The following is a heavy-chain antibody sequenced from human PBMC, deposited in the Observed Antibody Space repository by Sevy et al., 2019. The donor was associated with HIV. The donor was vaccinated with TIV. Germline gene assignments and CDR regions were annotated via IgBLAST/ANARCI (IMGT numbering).Heavy chain of an antibody. J-gene: IGHJ6*02. CDR1: GGTFSSYA. D-gene: IGHD6-13*01. Sequence: ASVKVSCKASGGTFSSYAISWVRQAPGQGLEWMGGIIPIFGTANYAQKFQGRVTITADESTSTAYMELSSLRSEDTAVYYCARQECIAGYYYYGMDVWGQGTTVTVSS. CDR2: IIPIFGTA. CDR3: ARQECIAGYYYYGMDV. V-gene: IGHV1-69*13.